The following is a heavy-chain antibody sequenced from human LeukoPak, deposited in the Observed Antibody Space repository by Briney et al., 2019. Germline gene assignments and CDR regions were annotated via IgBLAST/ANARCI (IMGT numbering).Heavy chain of an antibody. D-gene: IGHD3-10*01. J-gene: IGHJ4*02. CDR3: AKGEVYYGSGSYSVRPFDY. V-gene: IGHV3-23*01. CDR2: ISGSGGST. CDR1: GFTFSNYW. Sequence: GGSLRLSCAASGFTFSNYWMSWVRQAPGKGLEWVSAISGSGGSTYYADSVKGRFTISRDNSKNTLYLQMNSLRAEDTAVYYCAKGEVYYGSGSYSVRPFDYWGQGTLVTVSS.